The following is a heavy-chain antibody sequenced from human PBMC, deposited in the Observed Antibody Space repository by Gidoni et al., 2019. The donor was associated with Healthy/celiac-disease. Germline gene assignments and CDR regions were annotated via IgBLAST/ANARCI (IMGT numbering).Heavy chain of an antibody. CDR3: ARPAPYSSGWYLLPGEDAFDI. CDR1: GGSISSSSYY. D-gene: IGHD6-19*01. CDR2: IYYSGST. V-gene: IGHV4-39*01. Sequence: QLQLQESGPGLVKPSETLSLTCTVSGGSISSSSYYWGWIRQPPGKGLEWIGSIYYSGSTYYNPSLKSRVTISVDTSKNQFSLKLSSVTAADTAVYYCARPAPYSSGWYLLPGEDAFDIWGQGTMVTVSS. J-gene: IGHJ3*02.